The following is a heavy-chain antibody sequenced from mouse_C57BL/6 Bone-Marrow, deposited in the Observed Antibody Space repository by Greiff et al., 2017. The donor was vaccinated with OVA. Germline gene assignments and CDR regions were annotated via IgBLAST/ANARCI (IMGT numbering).Heavy chain of an antibody. D-gene: IGHD2-13*01. V-gene: IGHV1-15*01. CDR2: IDPETGGT. J-gene: IGHJ2*01. CDR3: TRGGDDLFDY. Sequence: QVQLKESGAELVRPGASVTLSCKASGYTFTDYEMHWVKQTPVHGLEWIGAIDPETGGTAYNQKFKGKAILTADKSSSTAYMELRSLTSEDSAVYYCTRGGDDLFDYWGQGTTLTVSS. CDR1: GYTFTDYE.